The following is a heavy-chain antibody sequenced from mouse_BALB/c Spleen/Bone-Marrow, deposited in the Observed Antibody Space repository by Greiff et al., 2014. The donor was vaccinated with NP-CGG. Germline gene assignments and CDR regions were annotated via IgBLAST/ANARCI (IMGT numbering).Heavy chain of an antibody. D-gene: IGHD4-1*01. V-gene: IGHV3-2*02. CDR2: ISYSGTT. J-gene: IGHJ2*01. Sequence: DVQLVESGPGLVKPSQSLSLTCTVTGYSITSDYAWNWIRQFPGNKLEWMGYISYSGTTSYNPSLKSRISITRDTSKNQFFLQLNSVTTEDTATYYCAKTGTRYYFDYWGQGTTLTVSS. CDR1: GYSITSDYA. CDR3: AKTGTRYYFDY.